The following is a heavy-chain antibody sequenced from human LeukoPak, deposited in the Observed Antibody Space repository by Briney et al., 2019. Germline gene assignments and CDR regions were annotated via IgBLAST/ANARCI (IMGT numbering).Heavy chain of an antibody. J-gene: IGHJ1*01. CDR1: GYTFTSYY. Sequence: ASVKVSCKASGYTFTSYYMHWVRQAPGQGLEWMEIINPSGGSTSYAQKFQGRVTMTRDTSTSTVYMELSSLRSEDTAVYYCARGLENDYGGNSYFQHWGQGTLVTVSS. D-gene: IGHD4-23*01. V-gene: IGHV1-46*01. CDR3: ARGLENDYGGNSYFQH. CDR2: INPSGGST.